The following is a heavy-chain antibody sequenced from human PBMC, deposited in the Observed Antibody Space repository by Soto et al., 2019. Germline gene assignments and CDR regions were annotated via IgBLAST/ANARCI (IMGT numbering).Heavy chain of an antibody. J-gene: IGHJ4*02. CDR3: ARNYGSGSPLDY. V-gene: IGHV2-70*01. CDR1: EFSLSTRGMC. Sequence: AGLTLVCNTQALTLTCPFSEFSLSTRGMCVSWIRQPPGKALEWLALIDWDDDKYYSTSLKTRLTISKDTSKNQVVLTMTNMEPVDTSTYYCARNYGSGSPLDYWGQGTLVTVSS. CDR2: IDWDDDK. D-gene: IGHD3-10*01.